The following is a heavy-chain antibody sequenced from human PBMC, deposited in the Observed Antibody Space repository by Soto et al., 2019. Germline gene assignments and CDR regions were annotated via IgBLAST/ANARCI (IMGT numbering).Heavy chain of an antibody. D-gene: IGHD2-21*01. CDR1: GGTFSKYS. V-gene: IGHV1-69*06. Sequence: QVRLVQSGAEVKKPGSSVKVSCKVSGGTFSKYSLSWVRQTPGQGLEWMGGITPFVDTSNYAQRFLGRVTIKADKATNTAFWKVRGRKSENPALYFCASTSYCKGGSCYSRHYYGMDVWGQGTTVTVSS. CDR3: ASTSYCKGGSCYSRHYYGMDV. J-gene: IGHJ6*02. CDR2: ITPFVDTS.